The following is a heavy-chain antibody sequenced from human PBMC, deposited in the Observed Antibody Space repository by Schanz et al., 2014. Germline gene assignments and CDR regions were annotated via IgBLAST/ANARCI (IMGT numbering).Heavy chain of an antibody. CDR2: ISDNGIST. CDR3: AKAGSGWSTAGYYY. CDR1: GFTFSIYG. J-gene: IGHJ4*02. V-gene: IGHV3-23*04. Sequence: AQLVESGGGLVRPGGSLRLSCAASGFTFSIYGMSWVRQAPGKGLEWVSGISDNGISTYYADSVKGRFSISRENSKSILYLQMNSLRAEDTAVYYCAKAGSGWSTAGYYYWGQGTLVAVSS. D-gene: IGHD6-19*01.